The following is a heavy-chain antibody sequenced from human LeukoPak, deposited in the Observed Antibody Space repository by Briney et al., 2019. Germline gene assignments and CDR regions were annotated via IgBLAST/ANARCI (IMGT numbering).Heavy chain of an antibody. Sequence: SETLSLTCAVYGGSFSGYYWSWIRQPPGKGLEWIGEINHSGSTNYNPSLKSRVTISVDTSKNQFSLELSSVTAADTAVYYCARETSEDIVVVPAAIRPGRDAFDIWGQGTMVTVSS. CDR2: INHSGST. V-gene: IGHV4-34*01. CDR3: ARETSEDIVVVPAAIRPGRDAFDI. CDR1: GGSFSGYY. D-gene: IGHD2-2*01. J-gene: IGHJ3*02.